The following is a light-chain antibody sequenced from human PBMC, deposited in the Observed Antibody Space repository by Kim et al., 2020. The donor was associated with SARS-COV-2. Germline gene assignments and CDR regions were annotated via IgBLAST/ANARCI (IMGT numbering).Light chain of an antibody. Sequence: DIQMTQSPSSLSASVGDRVTITCQASQDISNYLNWYQQKPGKAPKLLIYDASNLETGVPSRFSGSGSGTDFTFTISSLQPEDIATYYCQQYYNLPLTFGGGTKLEI. V-gene: IGKV1-33*01. CDR2: DAS. CDR3: QQYYNLPLT. J-gene: IGKJ4*01. CDR1: QDISNY.